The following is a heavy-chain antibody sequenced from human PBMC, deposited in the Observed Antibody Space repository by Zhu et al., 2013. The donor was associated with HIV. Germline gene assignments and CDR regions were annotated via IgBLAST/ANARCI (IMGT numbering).Heavy chain of an antibody. CDR3: ATGPTYSVSPA. D-gene: IGHD3-16*01. J-gene: IGHJ5*02. CDR2: IIPMFGTT. V-gene: IGHV1-69*06. CDR1: GGTFSTSG. Sequence: QVQLVQSGAEVKKTGSSVKVSCKASGGTFSTSGISWVRQAPGQGPEWMGDIIPMFGTTNYAQKIQGRVTITADKSTSTAYMELSSLKFEDTAVYYCATGPTYSVSPAWGQGALVTVSS.